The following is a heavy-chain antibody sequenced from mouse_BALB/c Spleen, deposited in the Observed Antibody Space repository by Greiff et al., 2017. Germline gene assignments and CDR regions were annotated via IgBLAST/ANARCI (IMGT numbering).Heavy chain of an antibody. D-gene: IGHD2-4*01. CDR1: GYTFTEYI. V-gene: IGHV1-62-2*01. Sequence: QVQLKESGAELVKPGASVKLSCKASGYTFTEYIIHWVKQRSGQGLEWIGWFYPGSGSIKYNEKFKDKATLTADKSSSTVYMELSRLTSEDSAVYFCARNEVDYDGDWYFDVWGAGTTVTVSS. J-gene: IGHJ1*01. CDR3: ARNEVDYDGDWYFDV. CDR2: FYPGSGSI.